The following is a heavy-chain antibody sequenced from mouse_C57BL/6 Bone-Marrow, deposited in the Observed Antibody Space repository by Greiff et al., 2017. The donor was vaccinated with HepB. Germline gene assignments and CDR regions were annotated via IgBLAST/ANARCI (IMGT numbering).Heavy chain of an antibody. CDR2: IYPGDGDT. Sequence: VQLQQSGPELVKPGASVKISCQASGYAFSSSWMNWVKQRPGKGLEWIGRIYPGDGDTNYNGKFKGKATLTADKSSSTAYMQLSSLTSEDSAVYFCAEGTTVVEGVAYWGQGTLVTVSA. D-gene: IGHD1-1*01. V-gene: IGHV1-82*01. CDR3: AEGTTVVEGVAY. CDR1: GYAFSSSW. J-gene: IGHJ3*01.